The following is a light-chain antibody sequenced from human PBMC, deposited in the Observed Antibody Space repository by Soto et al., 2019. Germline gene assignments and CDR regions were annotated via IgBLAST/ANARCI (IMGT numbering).Light chain of an antibody. Sequence: DIQLTQSPSFLSASVGDRVSITCRASQGIYSYLAWYQQKPGKAPKLLIYAASTLQNGVPSRFSGSGSGTDFTLTISSLQPEDFATYCCQQLNTYPTFGGGTKVEIK. CDR2: AAS. V-gene: IGKV1-9*01. CDR3: QQLNTYPT. J-gene: IGKJ4*01. CDR1: QGIYSY.